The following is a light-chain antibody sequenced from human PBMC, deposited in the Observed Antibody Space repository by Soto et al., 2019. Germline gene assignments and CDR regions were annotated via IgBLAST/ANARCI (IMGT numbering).Light chain of an antibody. J-gene: IGKJ1*01. CDR3: LQSQQMWT. Sequence: IVMTQSPLSLPVTPGEPASISCRSSQSLLHSDGNNYLEWYLQKPGQSPQLLIYLGSNRASGVQGRYRGRGSGTDFTLQISRVEAEDVGYYYFLQSQQMWTFGQGTKVEI. V-gene: IGKV2-28*01. CDR1: QSLLHSDGNNY. CDR2: LGS.